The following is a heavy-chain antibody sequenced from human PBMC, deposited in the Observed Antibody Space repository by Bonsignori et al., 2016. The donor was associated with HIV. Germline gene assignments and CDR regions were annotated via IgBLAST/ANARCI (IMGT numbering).Heavy chain of an antibody. J-gene: IGHJ4*02. CDR1: GGTFSSYA. D-gene: IGHD2-8*01. Sequence: SVKVSCKASGGTFSSYAISWVRQAPGQGLEWMGGIIPILGIANYAQKFQGRVTITADESTSTAYMELSSLRSEDTAVYYCAISNHHHNMLVHNDYWGQGTLVTVSS. CDR3: AISNHHHNMLVHNDY. V-gene: IGHV1-69*10. CDR2: IIPILGIA.